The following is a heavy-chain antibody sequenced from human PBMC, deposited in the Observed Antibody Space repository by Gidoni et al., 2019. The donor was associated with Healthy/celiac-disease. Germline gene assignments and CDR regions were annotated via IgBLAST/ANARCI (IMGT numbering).Heavy chain of an antibody. CDR2: IIPIFGTE. V-gene: IGHV1-69*06. CDR1: GGTFSSYA. J-gene: IGHJ3*02. Sequence: QVQLVQSGAEVQKPGSSVKCSCKASGGTFSSYAISWVRQAPGQGLEWMGGIIPIFGTENYAQKFQGRVTITADKSPRTAYMELSSLRSEDTAVYYCARDEYSSDQGAFDIWGQGTMVTVSS. D-gene: IGHD6-19*01. CDR3: ARDEYSSDQGAFDI.